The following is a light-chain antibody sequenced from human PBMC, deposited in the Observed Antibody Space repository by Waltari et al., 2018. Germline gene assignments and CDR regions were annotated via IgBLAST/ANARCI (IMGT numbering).Light chain of an antibody. CDR1: SRDVGAYHY. J-gene: IGLJ3*02. Sequence: QSALPQPASASGSPGQSITISCPRTSRDVGAYHYFSWYQPHPGKAPKLMIYDVSNRPSGVSNRFSGSKSGNTASLTISGLQAEDEADYYCSSYTSSSTLWVFGGGTKLTVL. CDR3: SSYTSSSTLWV. CDR2: DVS. V-gene: IGLV2-14*03.